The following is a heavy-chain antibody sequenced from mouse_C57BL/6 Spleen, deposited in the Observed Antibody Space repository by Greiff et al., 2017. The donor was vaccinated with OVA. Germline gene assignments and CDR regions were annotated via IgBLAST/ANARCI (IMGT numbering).Heavy chain of an antibody. J-gene: IGHJ4*01. CDR1: GFTFSDYG. Sequence: DVKLQESGGGLVKPGGSLKLSCAASGFTFSDYGMHWVRQAPEKGLEWVAYISSGSSTIYYADTVKGRFTISRDNAKNTLFLQITSLRSEDTAMYYCARPDFSSYAMDYWGQGTSVTVSS. V-gene: IGHV5-17*01. CDR3: ARPDFSSYAMDY. D-gene: IGHD1-1*01. CDR2: ISSGSSTI.